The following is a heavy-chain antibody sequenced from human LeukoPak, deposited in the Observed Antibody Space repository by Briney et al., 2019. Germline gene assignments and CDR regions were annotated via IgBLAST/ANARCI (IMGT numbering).Heavy chain of an antibody. CDR1: GFTVSTNF. J-gene: IGHJ4*02. CDR2: IYSGGST. V-gene: IGHV3-53*01. CDR3: ARTRVDTTTFDYFDY. Sequence: GGSLRLSCVVSGFTVSTNFMSRVHQAPGERLEWVSVIYSGGSTYYADSVKGRFTISRDNSKNTLYLQMNSLRAEDTAVYYCARTRVDTTTFDYFDYWGQGTLVTVSS. D-gene: IGHD4-11*01.